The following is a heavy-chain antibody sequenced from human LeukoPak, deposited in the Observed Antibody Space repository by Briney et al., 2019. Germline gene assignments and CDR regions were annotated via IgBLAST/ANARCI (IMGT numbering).Heavy chain of an antibody. J-gene: IGHJ5*02. CDR1: GGSFSGYY. CDR2: INHSGST. V-gene: IGHV4-34*01. CDR3: ARGPYIVVVVAATLRGRNWFDP. D-gene: IGHD2-15*01. Sequence: SETLSLTCAVYGGSFSGYYWSWIRQPPGKGLEWIGEINHSGSTNYNPSLKSRVTISVDTSKNQFSLKLSSVTAADTAVYYCARGPYIVVVVAATLRGRNWFDPWGQGTLVTVSS.